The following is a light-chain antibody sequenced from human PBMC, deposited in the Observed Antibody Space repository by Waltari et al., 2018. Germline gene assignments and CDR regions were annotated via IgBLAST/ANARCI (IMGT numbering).Light chain of an antibody. Sequence: QSALTQPASVSGSPGQSITISCTGTTNDFGVYNYVSWYQHHPGKAPRLLIYDVTTRPSGVSDRFSGSKSDNTASLTISGLQADDEATYYCCSFAGTVLFGAGTNLSVL. V-gene: IGLV2-23*02. J-gene: IGLJ2*01. CDR1: TNDFGVYNY. CDR3: CSFAGTVL. CDR2: DVT.